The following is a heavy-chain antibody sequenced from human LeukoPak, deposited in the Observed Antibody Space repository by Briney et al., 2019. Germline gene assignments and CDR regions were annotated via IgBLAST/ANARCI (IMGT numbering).Heavy chain of an antibody. CDR3: ARSGSGQYHYYMDV. CDR2: IYYSGST. Sequence: SETLSLTCTVSGGSISSNSYYWGWIRQPPGKGLEWIGSIYYSGSTYDNPSLKSRVTISVDTSKSQFSLKLTSVTAADTGVYYCARSGSGQYHYYMDVWGKGTTVTVSS. CDR1: GGSISSNSYY. J-gene: IGHJ6*03. V-gene: IGHV4-39*01.